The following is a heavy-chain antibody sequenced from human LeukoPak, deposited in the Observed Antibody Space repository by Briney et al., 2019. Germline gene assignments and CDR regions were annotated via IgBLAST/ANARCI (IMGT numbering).Heavy chain of an antibody. CDR3: AGTKYNWNDVEAFDI. CDR1: GYTFTGYY. Sequence: ASVKVSCKASGYTFTGYYMHWVRQAPGQGLEWMGWTNPNSGGTNYAQKFQGRVTMTRDTSISTAYMELSRLRSDDTAVYYCAGTKYNWNDVEAFDIWGQGTMVTVSS. CDR2: TNPNSGGT. J-gene: IGHJ3*02. D-gene: IGHD1-20*01. V-gene: IGHV1-2*02.